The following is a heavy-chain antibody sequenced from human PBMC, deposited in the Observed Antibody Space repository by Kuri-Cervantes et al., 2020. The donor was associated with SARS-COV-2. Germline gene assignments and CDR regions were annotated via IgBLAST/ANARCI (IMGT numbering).Heavy chain of an antibody. CDR1: GGSFSGYY. D-gene: IGHD1-26*01. CDR3: ARGLGRFDP. V-gene: IGHV4-34*01. J-gene: IGHJ5*02. CDR2: INHSGST. Sequence: GSLRLSCAVYGGSFSGYYWSWIRQPPGKGLEWIGEINHSGSTYYNPSLKSRVTISVDRSKNQFSLKLSSVTAADTAVYYCARGLGRFDPWGQGTLVTVSS.